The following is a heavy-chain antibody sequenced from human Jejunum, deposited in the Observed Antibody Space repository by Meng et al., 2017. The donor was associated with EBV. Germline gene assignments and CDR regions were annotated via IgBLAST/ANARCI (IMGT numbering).Heavy chain of an antibody. V-gene: IGHV1-2*06. Sequence: VQSGAEVKKPGASRKVSCKASAYTFAGYYMHWVRQAPGQGLEWMGRINPNSGGANYAQKFQGRVTMTRDTSISTAYMELSRLRSDDTAVYYCAREGLVGDLRYFDLWGRGTLVTVSS. J-gene: IGHJ2*01. CDR2: INPNSGGA. CDR1: AYTFAGYY. D-gene: IGHD3-16*01. CDR3: AREGLVGDLRYFDL.